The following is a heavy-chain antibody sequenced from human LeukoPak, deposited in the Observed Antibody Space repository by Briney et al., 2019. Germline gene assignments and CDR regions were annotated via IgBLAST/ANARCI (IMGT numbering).Heavy chain of an antibody. Sequence: ASVRVSCKASGYTFTSYGISWVRQAPGEGLEWMGWISGYNGNTNYAQKVQGRVTMTTDTSTSTAYMELRSLRSDDTAVYYCARPNYPGGSGSYGGTNWFDPWGPGTLVTVSS. CDR3: ARPNYPGGSGSYGGTNWFDP. D-gene: IGHD3-10*01. V-gene: IGHV1-18*01. CDR2: ISGYNGNT. CDR1: GYTFTSYG. J-gene: IGHJ5*02.